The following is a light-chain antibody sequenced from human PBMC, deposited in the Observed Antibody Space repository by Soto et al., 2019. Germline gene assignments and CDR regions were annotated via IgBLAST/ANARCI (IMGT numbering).Light chain of an antibody. CDR3: QRHDGAFVT. V-gene: IGKV1-27*01. CDR1: QGISDY. J-gene: IGKJ4*01. Sequence: DIQMTQSPSSLSASVGDRVTITCRASQGISDYLAWYQQKAGEVPKLLIYAASTLEAGVPSRFSGRGSGTDFTLTISSLQPEDVASYYWQRHDGAFVTFGGGTKVEIK. CDR2: AAS.